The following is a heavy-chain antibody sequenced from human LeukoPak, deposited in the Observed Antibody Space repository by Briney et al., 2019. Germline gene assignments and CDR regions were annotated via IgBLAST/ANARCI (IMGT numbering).Heavy chain of an antibody. CDR3: ARDRYYYDSSGYFVGYY. V-gene: IGHV3-23*01. CDR1: GFTFNNFG. CDR2: FSVSGNKT. J-gene: IGHJ4*02. D-gene: IGHD3-22*01. Sequence: SGGSLRLSCAASGFTFNNFGMTWVRQAPGKALEWVSSFSVSGNKTLYADSVRGRFLASRDNSRNTLYLQMNSLRAEDTAVYDCARDRYYYDSSGYFVGYYWGQGTLVTVSS.